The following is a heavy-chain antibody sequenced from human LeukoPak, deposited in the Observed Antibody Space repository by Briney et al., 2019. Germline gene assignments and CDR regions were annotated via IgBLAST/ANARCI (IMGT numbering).Heavy chain of an antibody. J-gene: IGHJ6*02. V-gene: IGHV3-23*01. CDR3: AKTYGSGWYSYYYGMDV. CDR2: ISGSGGST. CDR1: GFTFSSYA. Sequence: GGSLRLSCAASGFTFSSYAMSWVRQAPGKGLEWVSAISGSGGSTYYADSVKGRFTISRDNSKNTLYLQMNSLRAEDTAVYYCAKTYGSGWYSYYYGMDVWGQGTTVTVSS. D-gene: IGHD6-19*01.